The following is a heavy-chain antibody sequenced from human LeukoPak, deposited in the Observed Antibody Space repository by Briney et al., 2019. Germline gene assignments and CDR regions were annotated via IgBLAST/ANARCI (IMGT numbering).Heavy chain of an antibody. Sequence: GGSLRLSCAASGFTFSSYGMHWVRQAPGKGLEWVGFIRSKAYGGTTEYAASVKGRFTISRDDSKSIAYLQMNSLKTEDTAVYYCTRESPAGDYYDSSGYGTSYWGQGTLVTVSS. CDR1: GFTFSSYG. CDR2: IRSKAYGGTT. J-gene: IGHJ4*02. CDR3: TRESPAGDYYDSSGYGTSY. D-gene: IGHD3-22*01. V-gene: IGHV3-49*04.